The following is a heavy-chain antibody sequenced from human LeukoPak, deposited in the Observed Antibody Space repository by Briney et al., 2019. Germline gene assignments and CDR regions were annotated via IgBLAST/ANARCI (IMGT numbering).Heavy chain of an antibody. D-gene: IGHD4-11*01. Sequence: GGSLRLSCAASGFTFSGYPIHWVRQAPGKGLEWVAVISYDGSNKYYADSVKGRFTISRDNSKNTLYLQMNSLRAEDTAVYYCARDGVGTVIDYWGQGTLVTVSS. V-gene: IGHV3-30-3*01. CDR1: GFTFSGYP. CDR3: ARDGVGTVIDY. CDR2: ISYDGSNK. J-gene: IGHJ4*02.